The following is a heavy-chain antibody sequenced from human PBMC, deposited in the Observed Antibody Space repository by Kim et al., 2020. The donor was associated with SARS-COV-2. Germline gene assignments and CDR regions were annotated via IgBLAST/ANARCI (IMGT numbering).Heavy chain of an antibody. V-gene: IGHV3-7*01. J-gene: IGHJ5*02. Sequence: GRRKNYVDSGKGRFSIARDNAKNAVYLQMNSLGDEETAMYHCATGDLVGSWGQGTLVTVSS. CDR3: ATGDLVGS. CDR2: GRRK. D-gene: IGHD2-8*02.